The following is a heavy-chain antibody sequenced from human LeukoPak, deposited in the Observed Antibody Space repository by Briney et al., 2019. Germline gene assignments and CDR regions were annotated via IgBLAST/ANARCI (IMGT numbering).Heavy chain of an antibody. CDR3: AGHDGSGYPIDY. CDR1: GGSISSYY. Sequence: SETLSLTCTVSGGSISSYYWGWIRQPPGKGLEWIGYIYYSGSTSYNPSLKSRVTISVDTSKNQFSLKLSSVTAADTAVYYCAGHDGSGYPIDYWGQGTLVTVSS. CDR2: IYYSGST. V-gene: IGHV4-59*08. J-gene: IGHJ4*02. D-gene: IGHD3-22*01.